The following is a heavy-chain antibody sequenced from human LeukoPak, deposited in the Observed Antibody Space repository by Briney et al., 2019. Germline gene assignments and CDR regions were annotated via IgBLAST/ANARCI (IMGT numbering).Heavy chain of an antibody. CDR1: GGTFSSYA. V-gene: IGHV1-69*13. J-gene: IGHJ3*02. CDR2: IIPIFGTA. CDR3: ARDQRVDSSGYYDAFDI. D-gene: IGHD3-22*01. Sequence: SVKVSCKASGGTFSSYAISWVRQAPGQGLVWMGGIIPIFGTANYAQKFQGRVTITADESTSTAYMELSSLRSEDTAVYYCARDQRVDSSGYYDAFDIWGQGTMVTVSS.